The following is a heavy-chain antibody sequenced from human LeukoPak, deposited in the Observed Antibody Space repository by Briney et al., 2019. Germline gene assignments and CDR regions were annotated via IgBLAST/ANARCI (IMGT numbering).Heavy chain of an antibody. J-gene: IGHJ4*02. V-gene: IGHV4-30-2*01. D-gene: IGHD3-10*01. CDR3: ARGTITMVRGVIRGPFDY. CDR2: IYHSGST. Sequence: SETLSLTCTVSGGSISSSSYYWSWIRQPPGKGLEWIGYIYHSGSTYYNPSLKSRVTISVDRSKNQFTLKLSSVTAADTAVYYCARGTITMVRGVIRGPFDYWGQGTLVTVSS. CDR1: GGSISSSSYY.